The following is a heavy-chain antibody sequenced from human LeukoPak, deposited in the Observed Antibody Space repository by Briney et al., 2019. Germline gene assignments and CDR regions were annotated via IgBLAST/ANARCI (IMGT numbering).Heavy chain of an antibody. CDR3: AREGAAATGFYYYYYMDV. V-gene: IGHV4-30-2*01. D-gene: IGHD6-13*01. J-gene: IGHJ6*03. Sequence: SQTLSLTCTVSGGSISSGGYYWSWIRQPPGKGLEWIGYIYHSGSTYYNLSLKSRVTISVDRSKNQFSLKLSSVTAADTAVYYCAREGAAATGFYYYYYMDVWGKGTTVTVSS. CDR1: GGSISSGGYY. CDR2: IYHSGST.